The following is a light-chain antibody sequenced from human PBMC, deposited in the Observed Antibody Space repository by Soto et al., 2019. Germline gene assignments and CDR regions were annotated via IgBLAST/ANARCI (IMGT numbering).Light chain of an antibody. Sequence: EVVLTQSPDPLSLSPGERATLSCRTRQSVYDGYLAWYQQRPGQPPRLFIYGVFTRANGIPDRFSGSGSGTNFTLTIDEREPEDSAVYYCQHYGRPQWTFGQGTKVDIK. CDR3: QHYGRPQWT. J-gene: IGKJ1*01. V-gene: IGKV3-20*01. CDR2: GVF. CDR1: QSVYDGY.